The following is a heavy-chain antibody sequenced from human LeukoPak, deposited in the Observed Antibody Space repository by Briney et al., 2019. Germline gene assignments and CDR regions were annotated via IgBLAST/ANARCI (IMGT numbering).Heavy chain of an antibody. CDR3: ARPSRDGYRYTFDY. CDR2: IYNSGST. CDR1: GGSIGSYY. J-gene: IGHJ4*02. V-gene: IGHV4-59*01. D-gene: IGHD5-24*01. Sequence: PSATLSLTCTVSGGSIGSYYWSWIRQPPGKGLEWIGYIYNSGSTNYSPSLKSRVTISVDTPKNQFSLKLSAVTAADTAVCYCARPSRDGYRYTFDYWGQGILVTVSS.